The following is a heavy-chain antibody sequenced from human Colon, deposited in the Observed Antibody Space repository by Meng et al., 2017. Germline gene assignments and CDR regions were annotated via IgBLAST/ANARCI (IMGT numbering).Heavy chain of an antibody. V-gene: IGHV3-7*01. CDR2: IKPDGSEK. Sequence: ESLKIPCPASGFAFSSYWMSWVRQAPGTGLEWGANIKPDGSEKYNVDSVKGRFTISRDKAKNSLYLQMNTLRAEDTAVYYCARYYSSSRGGRMDYWGQGTLVTVSS. CDR1: GFAFSSYW. D-gene: IGHD6-6*01. CDR3: ARYYSSSRGGRMDY. J-gene: IGHJ4*02.